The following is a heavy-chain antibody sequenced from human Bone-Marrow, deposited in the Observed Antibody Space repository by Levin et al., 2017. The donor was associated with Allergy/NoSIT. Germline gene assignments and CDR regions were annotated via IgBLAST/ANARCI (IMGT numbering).Heavy chain of an antibody. Sequence: SETLSLTCTVSGGSISSSSYYWGWIRQPPGKGLEWIGSIYYSGSTYYNPSLKSRVTISVDTSKNQFSLKLSSVTAADTAVYYCARQKRPDWLLFPFDYWGQGTLVTVSS. J-gene: IGHJ4*02. CDR1: GGSISSSSYY. V-gene: IGHV4-39*01. D-gene: IGHD3-9*01. CDR3: ARQKRPDWLLFPFDY. CDR2: IYYSGST.